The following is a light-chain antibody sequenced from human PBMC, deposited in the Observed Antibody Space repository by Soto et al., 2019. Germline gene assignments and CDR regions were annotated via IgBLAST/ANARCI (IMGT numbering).Light chain of an antibody. J-gene: IGLJ1*01. CDR2: GST. Sequence: QSVLTQAPSVSGAPGQRVTISCTGSSSNIGAGYDVHWYQQLPGTAPKLLIFGSTNRPSGVPDRFSGSKSGTSASLAITGLQAEDEADYYCQSYDSSLKNYVFGTGTKLTVL. CDR3: QSYDSSLKNYV. CDR1: SSNIGAGYD. V-gene: IGLV1-40*01.